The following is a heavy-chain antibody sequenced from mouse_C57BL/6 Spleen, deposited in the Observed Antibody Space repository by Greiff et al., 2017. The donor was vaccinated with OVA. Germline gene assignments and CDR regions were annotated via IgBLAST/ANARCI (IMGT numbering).Heavy chain of an antibody. Sequence: QVQLKESGAELVKPGASVKISCKASGYAFSSYWMNWVKQRPGKGLEWIGQIYPGDGDTNYNGKFKGKATLTADKSSSTAYRQLSSLTSEDSAVYFCARCPNYYGSTYWYFDVWGTGTTVTVSS. J-gene: IGHJ1*03. D-gene: IGHD1-1*01. CDR2: IYPGDGDT. CDR1: GYAFSSYW. V-gene: IGHV1-80*01. CDR3: ARCPNYYGSTYWYFDV.